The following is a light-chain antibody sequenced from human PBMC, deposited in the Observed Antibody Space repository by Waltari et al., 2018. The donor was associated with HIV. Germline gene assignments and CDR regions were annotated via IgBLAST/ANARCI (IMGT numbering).Light chain of an antibody. CDR2: AAN. V-gene: IGKV3-20*01. CDR3: QQYGSSLTWT. J-gene: IGKJ1*01. CDR1: QTVNTYY. Sequence: EIVLTQSPGTLSLSPGEGATLSCRASQTVNTYYLAWYQQKPGQAPRLLIYAANSRATGIPDRFSVSGSGTDFTLTINRLEPEDFAVYYCQQYGSSLTWTFGQGTKVELK.